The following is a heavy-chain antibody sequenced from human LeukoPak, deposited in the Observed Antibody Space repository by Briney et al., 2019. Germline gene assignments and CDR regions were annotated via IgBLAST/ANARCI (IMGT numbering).Heavy chain of an antibody. Sequence: PGGSLRLSCAASGFSFSSYAMSWVRQAPGKGLEWVSAISGSGGSTYYADSVKGRFTISRDHSKNTLYLQMNSLRAEDAAVYYCAKESLEWLLSYYYYMDVWGKGTTVTVSS. D-gene: IGHD3-3*01. V-gene: IGHV3-23*01. CDR3: AKESLEWLLSYYYYMDV. CDR2: ISGSGGST. J-gene: IGHJ6*03. CDR1: GFSFSSYA.